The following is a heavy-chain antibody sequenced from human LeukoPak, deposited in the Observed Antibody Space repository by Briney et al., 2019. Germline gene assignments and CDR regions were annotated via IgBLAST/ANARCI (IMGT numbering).Heavy chain of an antibody. D-gene: IGHD3-3*01. CDR3: AKTSLSDPSGHYYYMDV. V-gene: IGHV3-30*02. CDR2: IRFDGTSE. Sequence: GGSLRLSCAASGFTFSHYGMHWVRQAPGKGLEWVAFIRFDGTSEFYADSVKARFTISRDNSQNTVSLQLNNLRIEDTALYYCAKTSLSDPSGHYYYMDVWGKGTTVTVSS. CDR1: GFTFSHYG. J-gene: IGHJ6*03.